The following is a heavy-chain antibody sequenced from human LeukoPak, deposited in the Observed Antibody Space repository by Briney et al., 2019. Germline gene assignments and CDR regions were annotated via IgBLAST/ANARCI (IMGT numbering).Heavy chain of an antibody. D-gene: IGHD1-1*01. V-gene: IGHV3-11*05. CDR2: ISSSSSYT. Sequence: PGGSLRLSCAASGFTFSDYYMSGIRQAPGKGLEWVSYISSSSSYTKYADSVKGRFTISRDNAKNSLYLQVNSLRAEDTAVYYCARGTGTTAYFDYWGQGTLVTVSS. CDR1: GFTFSDYY. CDR3: ARGTGTTAYFDY. J-gene: IGHJ4*02.